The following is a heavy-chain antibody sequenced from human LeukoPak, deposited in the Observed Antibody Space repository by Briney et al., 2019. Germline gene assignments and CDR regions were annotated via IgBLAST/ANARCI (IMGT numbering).Heavy chain of an antibody. V-gene: IGHV3-23*01. CDR1: GFTFSSYA. Sequence: PGGSLRLSCAASGFTFSSYAMSWVRQAPGKGLEWVSAISGSGGSSYYADSVKGRFTISRDNSKNTLYLQMNSLRAEDTAVYYCAKDSIAADGLFDYWGQGTLVTVSS. CDR2: ISGSGGSS. D-gene: IGHD6-25*01. CDR3: AKDSIAADGLFDY. J-gene: IGHJ4*02.